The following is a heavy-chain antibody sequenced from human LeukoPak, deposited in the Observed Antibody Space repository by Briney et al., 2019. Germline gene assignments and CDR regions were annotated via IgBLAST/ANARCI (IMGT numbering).Heavy chain of an antibody. CDR1: GESFSAYF. CDR2: IDHKRSP. D-gene: IGHD6-6*01. V-gene: IGHV4-34*01. J-gene: IGHJ4*03. Sequence: SETLSLTCAVHGESFSAYFWSWIRQVPGKGLEWVGEIDHKRSPNYDPPLKSRATISVDTSKNHFSLSLTSVTAADTAVYCCATRSSTLAAARCFDDWGQGTVVTVSS. CDR3: ATRSSTLAAARCFDD.